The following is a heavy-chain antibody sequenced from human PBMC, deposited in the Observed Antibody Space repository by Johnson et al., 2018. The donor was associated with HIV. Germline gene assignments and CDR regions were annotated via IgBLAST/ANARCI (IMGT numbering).Heavy chain of an antibody. CDR2: ISYDGSNK. CDR1: GFTFSSYA. Sequence: VRLVEFGGGLVQPGGSLRLSCAASGFTFSSYAMHWVRQAPGKGLEWVAVISYDGSNKYYADSVKGRFTISRDNSKNTLYLQMNSLRAEDTAVYYCASAWGELDDAFDIWGQGTMVTVS. CDR3: ASAWGELDDAFDI. V-gene: IGHV3-30*04. J-gene: IGHJ3*02. D-gene: IGHD1-26*01.